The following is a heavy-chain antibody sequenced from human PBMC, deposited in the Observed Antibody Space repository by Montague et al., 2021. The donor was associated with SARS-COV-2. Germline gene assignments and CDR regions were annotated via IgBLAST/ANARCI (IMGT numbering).Heavy chain of an antibody. CDR2: IYHSGST. Sequence: SETLSLTCAVSGGSISSSHRWSWVRQPPGKGLERIGEIYHSGSTNYNPSLKSRVTISIDKSKNQFSLKLSSVTAADTAVYYCAREFRTYGYGGQYWYFDLWGRGTLVTVSS. CDR1: GGSISSSHR. CDR3: AREFRTYGYGGQYWYFDL. D-gene: IGHD3-10*01. J-gene: IGHJ2*01. V-gene: IGHV4-4*02.